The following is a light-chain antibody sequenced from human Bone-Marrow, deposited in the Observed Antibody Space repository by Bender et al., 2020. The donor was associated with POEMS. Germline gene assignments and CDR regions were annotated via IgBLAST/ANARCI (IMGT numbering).Light chain of an antibody. Sequence: SYELTQPPSVSVSPGQTARITCSGDSFPKHYAYWYQQRPGQAPVLVIYKDTERPSGMPVRFSGSGSGTTVTLTISGVQAEDEADYYCQSADSSGTYVVFGGGTKLTVL. J-gene: IGLJ2*01. CDR2: KDT. CDR1: SFPKHY. V-gene: IGLV3-25*03. CDR3: QSADSSGTYVV.